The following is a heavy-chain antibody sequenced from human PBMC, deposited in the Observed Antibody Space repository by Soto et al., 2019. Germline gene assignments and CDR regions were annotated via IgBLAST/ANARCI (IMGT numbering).Heavy chain of an antibody. CDR1: GVSVTSYT. D-gene: IGHD2-8*02. V-gene: IGHV4-4*07. Sequence: SETLSLTCIVSGVSVTSYTWSCLRQPANKGLEWIGRVFSSVSATYNPSLKSRVSISMDTAENRISLKLDSVTAADAGVYFCARDGMTTGETWGPGTLVTVSS. J-gene: IGHJ4*02. CDR3: ARDGMTTGET. CDR2: VFSSVSA.